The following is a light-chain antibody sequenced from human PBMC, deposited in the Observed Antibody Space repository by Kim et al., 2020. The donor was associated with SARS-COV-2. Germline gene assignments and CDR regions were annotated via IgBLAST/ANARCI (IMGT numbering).Light chain of an antibody. CDR1: QSFSSSY. J-gene: IGKJ2*01. CDR2: AAS. Sequence: EIVLTQSPGTLSLSPGERATLSCRASQSFSSSYLAWYQQKPGQAPRLLIYAASNRPAGIPDRFSGSGSGTDFTLTVSRLEPEDFAFYYCQQYVTSPYTFGQGTKLEI. CDR3: QQYVTSPYT. V-gene: IGKV3-20*01.